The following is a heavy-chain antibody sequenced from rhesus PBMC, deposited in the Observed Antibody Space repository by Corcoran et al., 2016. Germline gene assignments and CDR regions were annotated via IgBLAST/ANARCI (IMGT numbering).Heavy chain of an antibody. CDR3: ARDGDSSWSVFDY. CDR2: ISGSGWST. J-gene: IGHJ4*01. Sequence: QLQLQESGPGLVKPSETLSLTCAVSGGSISSNYWSWIRQPPGKGLEWIGRISGSGWSTDYNPSLKSRVTISKDTSKNQFSLKLSSVTAADTAVFYCARDGDSSWSVFDYWGQGVLVTVSS. V-gene: IGHV4-173*01. CDR1: GGSISSNY. D-gene: IGHD6-13*01.